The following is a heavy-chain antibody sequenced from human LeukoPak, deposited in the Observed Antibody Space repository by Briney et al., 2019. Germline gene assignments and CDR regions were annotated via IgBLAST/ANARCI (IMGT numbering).Heavy chain of an antibody. Sequence: GGSLRLSCAASGFTFSSYSMNWVRQAPGKGLEWVSYISSSSSTIYYADSVKGRFTISRDNAKNSLYLQMNSLRAEDTAVYYCASIQYYYDSKGADYWGQGTLVTVSS. CDR1: GFTFSSYS. D-gene: IGHD3-22*01. J-gene: IGHJ4*02. CDR2: ISSSSSTI. V-gene: IGHV3-48*04. CDR3: ASIQYYYDSKGADY.